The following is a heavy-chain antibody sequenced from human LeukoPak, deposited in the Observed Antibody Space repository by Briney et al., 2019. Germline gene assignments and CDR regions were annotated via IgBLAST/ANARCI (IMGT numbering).Heavy chain of an antibody. J-gene: IGHJ4*02. CDR1: GFTVSSNY. CDR2: IKQDGSEK. Sequence: PGGSLRLSCAASGFTVSSNYMSWVRQAPGKGLEWVANIKQDGSEKYYVDSVKGRFTISRDNAKNSLYLQMNSLRAEDTAVYYCARDPRDYVWGSCRYGFDYWGQGTLVTVSS. V-gene: IGHV3-7*01. CDR3: ARDPRDYVWGSCRYGFDY. D-gene: IGHD3-16*02.